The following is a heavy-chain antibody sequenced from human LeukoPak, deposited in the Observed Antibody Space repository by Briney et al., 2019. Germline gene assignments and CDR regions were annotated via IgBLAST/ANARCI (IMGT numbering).Heavy chain of an antibody. J-gene: IGHJ4*02. D-gene: IGHD3-9*01. CDR3: ASGVYYDILTGYYGPFDY. CDR1: GGTFSRYA. Sequence: ASVKVSCKASGGTFSRYAISWVRQAPGQGLEWMGGIIPIFGTANYAQKFQGRVTITADESTSTAYMELSSLRSEDTAVYYCASGVYYDILTGYYGPFDYWGQGTLVNVSS. V-gene: IGHV1-69*13. CDR2: IIPIFGTA.